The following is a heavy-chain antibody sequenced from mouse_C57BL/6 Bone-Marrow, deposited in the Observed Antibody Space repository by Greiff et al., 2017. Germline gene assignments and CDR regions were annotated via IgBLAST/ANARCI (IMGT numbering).Heavy chain of an antibody. V-gene: IGHV5-9-1*02. D-gene: IGHD2-4*01. CDR3: TRFYDYDRGFDY. J-gene: IGHJ2*01. CDR2: ISSGGGYI. Sequence: DVMLVESGEGLVKPGGSLKLSCAASGFTFSSYAMSWVRQTPEKRLEWVAYISSGGGYIYYADTVKGRFTISRDNARNTLYLQMSSLKSEDTAMYYCTRFYDYDRGFDYWGQGTTLTVSS. CDR1: GFTFSSYA.